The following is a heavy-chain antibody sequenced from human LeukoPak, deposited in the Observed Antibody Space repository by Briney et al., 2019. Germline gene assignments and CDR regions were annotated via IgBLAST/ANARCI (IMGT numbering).Heavy chain of an antibody. J-gene: IGHJ4*02. D-gene: IGHD2-2*01. CDR1: GYSITSYW. CDR3: ERTPAEFMAEVVVIPVSFGDY. Sequence: GASLMTSCKSAGYSITSYWIGWGRHMPRKGLEWRGIIYPGDCDTCYDPSFQSQVTISADTSISTSYLQWRSMDATDTAMYVYERTPAEFMAEVVVIPVSFGDYWNQGTVVTFS. CDR2: IYPGDCDT. V-gene: IGHV5-51*01.